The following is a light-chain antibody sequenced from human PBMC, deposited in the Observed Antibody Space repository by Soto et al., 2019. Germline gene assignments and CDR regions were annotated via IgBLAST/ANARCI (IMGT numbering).Light chain of an antibody. CDR1: QSIVTY. J-gene: IGKJ1*01. V-gene: IGKV1-39*01. CDR3: QQSYSTPPWT. Sequence: DIQMTQSPSSLSASVGDRVTITCRASQSIVTYLNWYLQKPGKAPKLLIYAASNLQSGVPSRFSGSGSGTDVTLIISSLQPEDFATYFCQQSYSTPPWTFGQGTKVEIK. CDR2: AAS.